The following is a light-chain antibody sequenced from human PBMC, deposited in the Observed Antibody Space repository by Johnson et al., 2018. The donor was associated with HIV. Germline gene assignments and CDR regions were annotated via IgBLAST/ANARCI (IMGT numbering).Light chain of an antibody. CDR3: GTWDSSLSAGEV. V-gene: IGLV1-51*02. J-gene: IGLJ1*01. Sequence: QSVLTQSPSVSAAPGQKVTVSCSGSSSSIGNNYVSWYQQLPGTAPKLLIYENNKRPSGIPDRFSGSKSGTSATLGITGLQTGDEADYYCGTWDSSLSAGEVFGPGTKVTVL. CDR1: SSSIGNNY. CDR2: ENN.